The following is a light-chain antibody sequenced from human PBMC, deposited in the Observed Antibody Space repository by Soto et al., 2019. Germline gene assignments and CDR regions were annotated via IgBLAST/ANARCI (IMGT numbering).Light chain of an antibody. CDR3: QQYGSSPIT. V-gene: IGKV3-20*01. J-gene: IGKJ5*01. CDR1: QSVSGTH. Sequence: DIVLTQSPGTLSLSPGDRATLSCRASQSVSGTHLAWYQQKPGQAPRLLIYGASSRATGIPDRFSGSGSGTDFTLTIGRLEPEDFAVYYCQQYGSSPITFGQGTRLEIK. CDR2: GAS.